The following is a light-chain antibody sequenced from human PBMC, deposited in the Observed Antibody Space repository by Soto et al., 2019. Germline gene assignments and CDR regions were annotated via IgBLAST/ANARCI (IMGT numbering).Light chain of an antibody. J-gene: IGKJ5*01. V-gene: IGKV1-39*01. CDR3: QQSHSGIT. Sequence: DIQMTQSPSPLSASVGDRVTITCRASQTISTYLNWYQQKPGKAPKLLIYGASSLQRGVPSTFSGGGSGTDFTLTISSLQPEDFATYYCQQSHSGITFGQGTRLEI. CDR1: QTISTY. CDR2: GAS.